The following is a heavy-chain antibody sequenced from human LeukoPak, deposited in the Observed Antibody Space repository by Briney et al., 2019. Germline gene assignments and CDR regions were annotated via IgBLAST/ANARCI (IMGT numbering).Heavy chain of an antibody. CDR3: ATSRGYCSSTSCRDDYYFDY. Sequence: GASVKVSCTASGYTFTGYYMHWVRQAPGQGLEWMGWINPNSGGTNYAQKFQGRVTMTRDTSISTAYMELSRLRSDDTAVYYCATSRGYCSSTSCRDDYYFDYWGQGTLVTVSS. V-gene: IGHV1-2*02. CDR1: GYTFTGYY. CDR2: INPNSGGT. J-gene: IGHJ4*02. D-gene: IGHD2-2*01.